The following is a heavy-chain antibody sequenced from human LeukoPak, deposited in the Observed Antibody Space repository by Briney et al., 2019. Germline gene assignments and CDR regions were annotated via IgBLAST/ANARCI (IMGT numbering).Heavy chain of an antibody. CDR2: ISSRSSYI. CDR1: GFSFSSYS. CDR3: ARGTYGSGSYRPPFDY. Sequence: GGSLRLSCAASGFSFSSYSMNWVRQPPGKGLEWVSSISSRSSYIDYADSVKGRFTISRDNAKNSLYLQMNSLRAEDTAVYYCARGTYGSGSYRPPFDYWGQGTLVTVSS. V-gene: IGHV3-21*01. J-gene: IGHJ4*02. D-gene: IGHD3-10*01.